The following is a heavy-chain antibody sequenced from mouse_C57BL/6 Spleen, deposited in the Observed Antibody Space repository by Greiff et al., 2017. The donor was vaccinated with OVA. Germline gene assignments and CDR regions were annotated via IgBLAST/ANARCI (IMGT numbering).Heavy chain of an antibody. CDR2: INYDGSST. Sequence: EVKLVESEGGLVQPGSSMKLSCTASAFTFSDYYMAWVRQVPEKGLEWVANINYDGSSTYYLDSLKSRFIISRDNAKNILYLQMSSLKSEDTATYYCAREDTTVVSDWYFDVWGTGTTVTVSS. J-gene: IGHJ1*03. V-gene: IGHV5-16*01. D-gene: IGHD1-1*01. CDR3: AREDTTVVSDWYFDV. CDR1: AFTFSDYY.